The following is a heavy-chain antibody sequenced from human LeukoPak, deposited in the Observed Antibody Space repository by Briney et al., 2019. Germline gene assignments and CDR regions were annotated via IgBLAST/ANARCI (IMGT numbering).Heavy chain of an antibody. CDR1: GFTFSSYA. CDR3: AKGLSSSSSWYLVDY. V-gene: IGHV3-23*01. Sequence: GGSLRLSCAASGFTFSSYAMSWVRQAPGKGLEWVSAISGSGGSTYYADSVKGRFTISRDNSKDTLYLQMNSLRAEDTAVYYCAKGLSSSSSWYLVDYWGQGTLVTVSS. D-gene: IGHD6-13*01. CDR2: ISGSGGST. J-gene: IGHJ4*02.